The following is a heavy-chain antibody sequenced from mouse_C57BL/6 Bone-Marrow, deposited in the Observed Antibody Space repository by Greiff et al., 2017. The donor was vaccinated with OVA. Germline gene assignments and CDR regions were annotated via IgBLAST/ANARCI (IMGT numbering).Heavy chain of an antibody. V-gene: IGHV1-69*01. J-gene: IGHJ1*03. CDR1: GYTFTSYW. CDR2: IDPSDSYT. CDR3: ARYDYDWYFDV. D-gene: IGHD2-4*01. Sequence: QVQLQQPGAELVMPGASVKLSCKASGYTFTSYWMHWVKQRPGQGLEWIGEIDPSDSYTNYNQKFKGKSTLTVDKSSSTAYMQLSSLTAEDSAVYDCARYDYDWYFDVWGTGTTVTVSS.